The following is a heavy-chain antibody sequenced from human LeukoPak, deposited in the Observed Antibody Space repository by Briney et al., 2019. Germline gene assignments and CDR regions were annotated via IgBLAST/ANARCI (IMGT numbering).Heavy chain of an antibody. CDR2: IYTSGST. V-gene: IGHV4-4*07. J-gene: IGHJ4*02. Sequence: SETLSLTCTVSGGSISSYYWSWIRQPAGKGLEWIGRIYTSGSTNYNPSLKSRVTMSVDTSKNQFSLKLSSVTAADTAMYYCARLFNDIVVVVAATPEGYFDYWGQGTLVTVSS. CDR1: GGSISSYY. D-gene: IGHD2-15*01. CDR3: ARLFNDIVVVVAATPEGYFDY.